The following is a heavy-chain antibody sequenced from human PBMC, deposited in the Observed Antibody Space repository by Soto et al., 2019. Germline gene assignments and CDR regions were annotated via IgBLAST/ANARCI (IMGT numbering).Heavy chain of an antibody. CDR3: TRHSSRTGYDSSGSH. CDR2: INSYSTTI. Sequence: EVQLVESGGGLVQPGGSLRLSCAASGFIFSSYSMNWIRQAPGKGLEWVSYINSYSTTIYYADSVKGRFTISRDNAKNSLYLQRNSLRDEDTAVYYCTRHSSRTGYDSSGSHWGQGTLVTVSS. CDR1: GFIFSSYS. V-gene: IGHV3-48*02. J-gene: IGHJ4*02. D-gene: IGHD3-22*01.